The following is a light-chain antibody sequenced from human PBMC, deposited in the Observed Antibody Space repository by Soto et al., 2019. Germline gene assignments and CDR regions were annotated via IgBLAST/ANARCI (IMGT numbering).Light chain of an antibody. CDR2: DTS. CDR1: ESVGNY. Sequence: EVVLTQSPVTLSLSPGESATLSCRASESVGNYLAWYQQKPGQAPRLVIYDTSTRATGIADRFSGSGSGTDFTLTISSLEPEDSAVYYCQQGGKRSPRTFGQGTKVEIK. J-gene: IGKJ1*01. V-gene: IGKV3-11*01. CDR3: QQGGKRSPRT.